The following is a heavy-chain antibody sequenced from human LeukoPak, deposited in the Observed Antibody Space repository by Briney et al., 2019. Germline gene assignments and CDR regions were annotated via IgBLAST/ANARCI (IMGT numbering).Heavy chain of an antibody. CDR2: ITTKRSNYAT. CDR3: TTYRSGHY. J-gene: IGHJ4*02. CDR1: GFTFSDSD. V-gene: IGHV3-73*01. Sequence: GGSLRLSCAASGFTFSDSDIHCVRQASGKGLEWVGRITTKRSNYATAYTASVKGRFTISRHDSENTAYLQMNSLKTEDTALYYCTTYRSGHYWGQGTLVTVSS. D-gene: IGHD6-19*01.